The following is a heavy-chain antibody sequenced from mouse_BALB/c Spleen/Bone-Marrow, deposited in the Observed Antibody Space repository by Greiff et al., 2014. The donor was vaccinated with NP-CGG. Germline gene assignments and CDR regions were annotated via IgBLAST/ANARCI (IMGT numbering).Heavy chain of an antibody. Sequence: VQLQQSGAELVRPGASVTLSCKASGYKFTDYEMHWVKQTPMHGLEWIGSIDPETGGTAYNQNFKGKATLTADRSSTTAYMELRSLTSEDSAVYYCTREGIYFGYDVPMDYWGQGTSVTVSS. V-gene: IGHV1-15*01. CDR1: GYKFTDYE. D-gene: IGHD2-2*01. CDR3: TREGIYFGYDVPMDY. J-gene: IGHJ4*01. CDR2: IDPETGGT.